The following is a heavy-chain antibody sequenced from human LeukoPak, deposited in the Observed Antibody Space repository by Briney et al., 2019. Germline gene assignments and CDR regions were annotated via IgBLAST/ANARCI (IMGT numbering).Heavy chain of an antibody. CDR3: ARDHGGYCSSISCYVPDFDY. J-gene: IGHJ4*02. D-gene: IGHD2-2*01. CDR2: ISAYNGNT. CDR1: GYTFTSYG. V-gene: IGHV1-18*01. Sequence: ASVKVSCKASGYTFTSYGISWVRQAPGQGLEWMGWISAYNGNTNYAQKLQGRVTMTTDTSTSTAYMGLRSLRSDDTAVYYCARDHGGYCSSISCYVPDFDYWGQGTLVTVSS.